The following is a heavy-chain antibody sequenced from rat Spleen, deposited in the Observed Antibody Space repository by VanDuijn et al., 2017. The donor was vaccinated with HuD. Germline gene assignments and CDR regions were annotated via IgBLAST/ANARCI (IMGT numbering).Heavy chain of an antibody. J-gene: IGHJ3*01. CDR2: ISSSSGTI. V-gene: IGHV5-34*01. D-gene: IGHD2-2*01. CDR3: ASGIPRWFAY. Sequence: EVHLVESGGGLVQPGRSLKLSCVASGFTFNDYWMTWIRQAPGKGLEWVAYISSSSGTIYYVDTVKGRFTISRDNVKNTLYLQLSSLRSEDTALYYCASGIPRWFAYWGQGTLVTVSS. CDR1: GFTFNDYW.